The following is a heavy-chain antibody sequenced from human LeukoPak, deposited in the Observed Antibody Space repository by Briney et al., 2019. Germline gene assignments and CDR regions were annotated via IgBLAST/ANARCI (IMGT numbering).Heavy chain of an antibody. CDR3: AREAITMVRGVIMGYYYYYYMDV. J-gene: IGHJ6*03. CDR1: GGSISSYY. Sequence: SETLSLTCTVSGGSISSYYWSWIRHPPGKGLEWIGYIYYSGSTNYNPSLKSRVTISVDTSKNQFSLKLSSVTAADTAVYYCAREAITMVRGVIMGYYYYYYMDVWGKGTTVTVSS. V-gene: IGHV4-59*01. CDR2: IYYSGST. D-gene: IGHD3-10*01.